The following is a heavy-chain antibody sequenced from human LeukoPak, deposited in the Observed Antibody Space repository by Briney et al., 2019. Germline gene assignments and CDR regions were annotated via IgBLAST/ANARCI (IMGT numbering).Heavy chain of an antibody. D-gene: IGHD3-22*01. CDR3: ARHEAYYYDSSGYFTD. CDR2: INHSGST. V-gene: IGHV4-34*01. CDR1: GGSFSGYY. J-gene: IGHJ4*02. Sequence: SETLSLTCAVYGGSFSGYYWSWIRQPPGKGLEWIGEINHSGSTNYNPSLKSRVTISVDTSKNQFSLRLSSVTATDTAVYYCARHEAYYYDSSGYFTDWGQGTLVTVSS.